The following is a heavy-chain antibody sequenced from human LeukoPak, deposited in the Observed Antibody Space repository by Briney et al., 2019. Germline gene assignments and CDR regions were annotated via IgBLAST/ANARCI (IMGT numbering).Heavy chain of an antibody. D-gene: IGHD3-22*01. J-gene: IGHJ4*02. CDR3: ANSMGGYYSRPFDY. V-gene: IGHV3-23*01. Sequence: GGSLRLSCAASGFTFSSYAMSWVRQAPGKGLEWVSAISGSGGSTYYADSVKGRFTISRDNSKNTLYLQMNSLRAEDTAVYYCANSMGGYYSRPFDYWGQGTLVTVSS. CDR1: GFTFSSYA. CDR2: ISGSGGST.